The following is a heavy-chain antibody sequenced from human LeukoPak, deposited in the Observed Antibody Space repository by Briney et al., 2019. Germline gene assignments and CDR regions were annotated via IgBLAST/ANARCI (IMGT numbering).Heavy chain of an antibody. D-gene: IGHD6-13*01. CDR1: GFTFSSYW. V-gene: IGHV3-7*04. CDR2: IKQDGSEK. J-gene: IGHJ4*02. Sequence: PGGSLRLSCAVSGFTFSSYWMSWVRQAPGKGLEWVANIKQDGSEKYYVDSVKGRFTVSRDNSKNTLYLQMNSLRAEDTAVYYCVRGAYSSSWLNFDYWGQGTLVTVSS. CDR3: VRGAYSSSWLNFDY.